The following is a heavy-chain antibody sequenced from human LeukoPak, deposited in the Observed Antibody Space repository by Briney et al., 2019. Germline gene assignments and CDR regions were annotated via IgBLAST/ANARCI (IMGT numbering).Heavy chain of an antibody. V-gene: IGHV3-74*01. J-gene: IGHJ6*02. Sequence: GGSLRLSCAASEFTFSTYWMHWVRQAPGKGLVWVSLINSGGGDTRYADSVKGRFTISRDNAKNTLYLQLNSLRAEDTAVYYCAKDLILYYDFWSGYSAKPWDGTGYGMDVWGQGTTVTVSS. CDR3: AKDLILYYDFWSGYSAKPWDGTGYGMDV. D-gene: IGHD3-3*01. CDR2: INSGGGDT. CDR1: EFTFSTYW.